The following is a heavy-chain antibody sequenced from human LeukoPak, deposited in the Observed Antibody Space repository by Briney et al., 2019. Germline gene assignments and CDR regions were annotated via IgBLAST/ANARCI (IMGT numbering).Heavy chain of an antibody. CDR2: ISGSGGTT. D-gene: IGHD2-2*02. CDR3: AKDLHCSSTSCYTGIFDY. J-gene: IGHJ4*02. V-gene: IGHV3-23*01. Sequence: GGSLRLSCAASGFTFSNYAMSWVRQAPGKGLEWVSAISGSGGTTYYADPLKGRFPISRDNSKNTLYLQMNSLTAEDTAVYYCAKDLHCSSTSCYTGIFDYWGQGTLVTVSS. CDR1: GFTFSNYA.